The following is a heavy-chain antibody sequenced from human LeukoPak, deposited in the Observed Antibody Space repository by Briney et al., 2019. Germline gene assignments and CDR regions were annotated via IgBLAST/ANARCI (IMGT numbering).Heavy chain of an antibody. CDR3: ARESWDTMVRAVVLEL. V-gene: IGHV4-39*07. CDR2: IFHSGST. D-gene: IGHD3-10*01. CDR1: GASIRSSNYF. J-gene: IGHJ4*02. Sequence: SGTLSLTCTVSGASIRSSNYFWGWIRQAPGKGLEWIGNIFHSGSTTYNPSLKSRVTISVDTSKNQFSLNVRSVTAADTAVYYCARESWDTMVRAVVLELWGPGTPVTVSS.